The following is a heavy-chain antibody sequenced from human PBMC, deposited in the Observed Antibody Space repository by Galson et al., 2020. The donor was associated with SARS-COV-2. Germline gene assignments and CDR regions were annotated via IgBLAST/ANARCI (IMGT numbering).Heavy chain of an antibody. J-gene: IGHJ4*02. V-gene: IGHV3-33*01. CDR3: ARGNGSGAYLIDY. D-gene: IGHD1-1*01. Sequence: GGSLRLSCSASGFSFINYAMHWVRQAPGKGLEWVALMWSDGSDENYADSVKGRFTISRDNSKSTLYLQMNNLRAEDTAVYYCARGNGSGAYLIDYGGQGTLVTVSS. CDR2: MWSDGSDE. CDR1: GFSFINYA.